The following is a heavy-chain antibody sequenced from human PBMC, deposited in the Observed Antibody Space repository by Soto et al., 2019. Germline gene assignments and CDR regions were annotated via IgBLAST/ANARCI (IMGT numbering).Heavy chain of an antibody. J-gene: IGHJ5*02. V-gene: IGHV3-30*18. D-gene: IGHD1-26*01. CDR2: ISYDGSNK. CDR3: AKGHQWELIPWHPVP. Sequence: QVQLVESGGGVVQPGRSLRLSCAASGFTFSSYGMHWVRQAPGKGLEWVAVISYDGSNKYYTDSVKGRFTISRDNSKNTLYLQMNSLRAEDTAVYYCAKGHQWELIPWHPVPWGQGPLVTVPS. CDR1: GFTFSSYG.